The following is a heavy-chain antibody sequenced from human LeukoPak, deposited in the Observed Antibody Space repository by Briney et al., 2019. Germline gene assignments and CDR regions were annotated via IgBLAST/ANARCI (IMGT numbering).Heavy chain of an antibody. Sequence: GGSLRLSCVVSGFTLSSYSMNWVRQAPGKGLEWVSSISSDSNYIFYADSVQGRFTISRDNAENSLYLQMNSLRAEDTAVYYCARDRHHRFGELFPWGQGTLVTVSS. CDR3: ARDRHHRFGELFP. CDR1: GFTLSSYS. CDR2: ISSDSNYI. J-gene: IGHJ4*02. V-gene: IGHV3-21*01. D-gene: IGHD3-10*01.